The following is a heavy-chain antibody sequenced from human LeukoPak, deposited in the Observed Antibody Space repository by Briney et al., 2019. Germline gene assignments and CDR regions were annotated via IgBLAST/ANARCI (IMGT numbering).Heavy chain of an antibody. Sequence: GGSLRLSCAASGFTFSDYYMSWIRQAPGKGLEWVADIKQDGSEKYYVDSVKGRFTISRDNAKNSLYLQMNSLRAEDTAVYYCARGAYYGSGSYYDYWGQGTLVTVSS. D-gene: IGHD3-10*01. V-gene: IGHV3-7*01. CDR3: ARGAYYGSGSYYDY. CDR1: GFTFSDYY. J-gene: IGHJ4*02. CDR2: IKQDGSEK.